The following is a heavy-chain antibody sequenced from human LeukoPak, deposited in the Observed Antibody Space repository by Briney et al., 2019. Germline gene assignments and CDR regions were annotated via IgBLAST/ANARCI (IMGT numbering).Heavy chain of an antibody. CDR2: IYTSGSR. V-gene: IGHV4-61*02. CDR3: ARGHRVSNFVY. Sequence: ASQTLSLTCTVFGGSISSGSYSWSWIRQPAGKGLEWIGRIYTSGSRNYNPSLKSRVTISVDTSKNQFSLKLSSVTAADSAAYYSARGHRVSNFVYWGQGTRVTVSS. CDR1: GGSISSGSYS. J-gene: IGHJ4*02. D-gene: IGHD2/OR15-2a*01.